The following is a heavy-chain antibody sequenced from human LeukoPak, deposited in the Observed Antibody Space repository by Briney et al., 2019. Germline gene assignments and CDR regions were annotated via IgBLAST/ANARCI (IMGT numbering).Heavy chain of an antibody. CDR3: AKDSSMWFGILVNYFDY. J-gene: IGHJ4*02. Sequence: GGSLRLSCAASGFTFSSCDVSWVRQAPGKGLEGVSGISSSGANTHYADSVRGRFTISRDNSNNTLYLQMASLRAEDTAIYYCAKDSSMWFGILVNYFDYLGQGTLVTVSS. CDR1: GFTFSSCD. CDR2: ISSSGANT. V-gene: IGHV3-23*01. D-gene: IGHD3-10*01.